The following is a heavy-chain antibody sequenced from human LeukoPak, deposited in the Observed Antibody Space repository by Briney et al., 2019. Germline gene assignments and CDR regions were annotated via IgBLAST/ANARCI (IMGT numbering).Heavy chain of an antibody. CDR2: INPNSGGT. V-gene: IGHV1-2*02. CDR1: GYTFTGYY. D-gene: IGHD1-26*01. J-gene: IGHJ6*03. Sequence: VASVKVSCKASGYTFTGYYMHWVRQAPGQGLEWMGWINPNSGGTNYAQKFQGRVTMTTDTSTSTAYMELRSLRSDDTAVYYCAREKMGATAGYYYYYMDVWGKGTTVTVSS. CDR3: AREKMGATAGYYYYYMDV.